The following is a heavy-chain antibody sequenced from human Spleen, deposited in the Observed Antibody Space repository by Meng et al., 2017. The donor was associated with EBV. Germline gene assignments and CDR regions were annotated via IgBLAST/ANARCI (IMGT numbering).Heavy chain of an antibody. CDR1: VSSLCISGVG. Sequence: QSNVQVPGPSPVKATHSLTLTCTFSVSSLCISGVGVGWIRQPPGKALEWLAHIYCNESKRYSPSLKSRLTISKDTSKNQVFLTMTTMDPVDTATYYCAYRQSVTTGWFDPWGQGTLVTVSS. V-gene: IGHV2-5*01. D-gene: IGHD4-17*01. J-gene: IGHJ5*02. CDR2: IYCNESK. CDR3: AYRQSVTTGWFDP.